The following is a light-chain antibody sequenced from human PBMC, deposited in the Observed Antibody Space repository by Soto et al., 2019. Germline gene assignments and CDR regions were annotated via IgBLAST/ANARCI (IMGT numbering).Light chain of an antibody. V-gene: IGKV3-11*01. CDR2: DVS. CDR1: QSVSSF. J-gene: IGKJ2*01. CDR3: LQRTDWHPVYT. Sequence: EIVLTQSPVTLSLSPGERATLSCRASQSVSSFLAWYQQKPGQPPRLLIYDVSHRAAGIPARFSGSGSGTDCTLTISSLEPEDFAVYHCLQRTDWHPVYTFGQGTKLEIK.